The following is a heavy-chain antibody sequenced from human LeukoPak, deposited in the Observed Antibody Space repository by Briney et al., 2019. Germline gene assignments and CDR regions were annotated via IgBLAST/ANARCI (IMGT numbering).Heavy chain of an antibody. Sequence: GESLKISCKGSGYRFTTYWIGWVGQLPGRGLEWMGIIYPGDSDTRYRPSFQGQVTISADKSISTAYLQWSSLKASDTAMYYCARQFRDSSGYYSYYFDYWGQGTLVTVSS. V-gene: IGHV5-51*01. CDR3: ARQFRDSSGYYSYYFDY. CDR1: GYRFTTYW. D-gene: IGHD3-22*01. CDR2: IYPGDSDT. J-gene: IGHJ4*02.